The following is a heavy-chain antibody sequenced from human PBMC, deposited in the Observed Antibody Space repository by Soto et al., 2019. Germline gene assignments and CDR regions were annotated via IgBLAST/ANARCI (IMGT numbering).Heavy chain of an antibody. CDR1: GFTFSDYY. J-gene: IGHJ6*03. CDR3: ARTKVPAAMGEDYYYYMDV. CDR2: ISSSGSTI. Sequence: GGSLRLSCAASGFTFSDYYMSWIRQAPGKGLEWVSYISSSGSTIYYADSVKGRFTISRDNAKNSLYLQMNSLRAEDTAVYYFARTKVPAAMGEDYYYYMDVWGKGTAVTVSS. D-gene: IGHD2-2*01. V-gene: IGHV3-11*01.